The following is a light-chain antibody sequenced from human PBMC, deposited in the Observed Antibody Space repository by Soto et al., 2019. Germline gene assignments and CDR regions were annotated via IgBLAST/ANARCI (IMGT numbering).Light chain of an antibody. Sequence: EIVLTQSPGTLSLSPGEGATLSCRASQSVSSAYLAWYQQRPGQAPRLLIYGTSRRASGIPDRFRGSGSETDFTLIINRLEPEDFAVCFCPHFGSARWTFVQGNKVDIK. J-gene: IGKJ1*01. CDR2: GTS. CDR1: QSVSSAY. V-gene: IGKV3-20*01. CDR3: PHFGSARWT.